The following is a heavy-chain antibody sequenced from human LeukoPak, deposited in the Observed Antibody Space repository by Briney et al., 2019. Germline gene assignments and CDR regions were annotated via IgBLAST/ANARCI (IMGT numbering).Heavy chain of an antibody. Sequence: GGSLRLSCAASGFTFSSYSMNWVRQAPGKGLEWVSCISSSSSTIYYADSVKGRFTISRDNAKNSLYLQMHSLRDEDTAVYYCARDPLDFSFDYWGQGTLVTVSS. V-gene: IGHV3-48*02. CDR2: ISSSSSTI. CDR1: GFTFSSYS. J-gene: IGHJ4*02. CDR3: ARDPLDFSFDY. D-gene: IGHD2/OR15-2a*01.